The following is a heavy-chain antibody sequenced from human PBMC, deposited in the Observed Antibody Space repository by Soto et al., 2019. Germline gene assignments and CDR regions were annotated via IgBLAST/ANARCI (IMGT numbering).Heavy chain of an antibody. CDR2: IWYDGSNK. CDR3: ARMASLREWLVNAFDM. V-gene: IGHV3-33*01. D-gene: IGHD6-19*01. J-gene: IGHJ3*02. Sequence: GGSLRLSCAASGFTFSSYGMHWVRQAPGKGLEWVAVIWYDGSNKYYADSVKGRFTISRDNSKNTLYLQMNSLRVEDTAVYYCARMASLREWLVNAFDMWGQGTTVTVSS. CDR1: GFTFSSYG.